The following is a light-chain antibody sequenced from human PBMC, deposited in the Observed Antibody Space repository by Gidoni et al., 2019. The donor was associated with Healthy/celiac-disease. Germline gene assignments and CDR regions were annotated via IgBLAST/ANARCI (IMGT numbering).Light chain of an antibody. CDR3: MQALQTPIT. V-gene: IGKV2-28*01. Sequence: DIVMTQSPLSLPVTPGEPASISCRSSQSLLQSNGYNYLDWYLQKPGQSPQLLIYLGSNRASGVPDRFSGSGSGTDFTLKISRVEAEDVGVYYCMQALQTPITFXQXTRLXIK. CDR1: QSLLQSNGYNY. J-gene: IGKJ5*01. CDR2: LGS.